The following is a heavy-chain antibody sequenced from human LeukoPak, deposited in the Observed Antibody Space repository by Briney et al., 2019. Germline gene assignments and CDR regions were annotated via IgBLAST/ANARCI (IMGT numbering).Heavy chain of an antibody. J-gene: IGHJ4*02. V-gene: IGHV4-61*02. CDR2: IYTSGST. D-gene: IGHD2-21*01. CDR1: GGSISSGSYY. Sequence: SQTLSLTCTVSGGSISSGSYYWSWIRQPAGKGLEWIGRIYTSGSTNYNPSLKSRVTISVDTSKNQFSLKLSSVTAAGTAVYYCARGWIANRLYFDYWGQGTLVTVSS. CDR3: ARGWIANRLYFDY.